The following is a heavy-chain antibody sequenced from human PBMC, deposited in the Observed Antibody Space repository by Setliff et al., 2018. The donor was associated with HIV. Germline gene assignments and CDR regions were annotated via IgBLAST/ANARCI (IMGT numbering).Heavy chain of an antibody. CDR3: AKWYYTFWSGYRARNNWFDP. V-gene: IGHV1-8*02. CDR2: MNPNSGDT. D-gene: IGHD3-3*01. CDR1: GYTFTNYD. Sequence: ASVKVSCKASGYTFTNYDINWVRQATGQGLEWMGWMNPNSGDTGYAQNFQGRVTMTRNNSISPAYMELSSLRSEDTAVYYCAKWYYTFWSGYRARNNWFDPWGQGTLVTVSS. J-gene: IGHJ5*02.